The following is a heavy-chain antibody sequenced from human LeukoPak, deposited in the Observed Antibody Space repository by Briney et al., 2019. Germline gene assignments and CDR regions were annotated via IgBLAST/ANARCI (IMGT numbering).Heavy chain of an antibody. CDR2: IRYDGSNK. CDR3: AKDQQDYDFWSGPDAFDI. Sequence: GGSLRLSCAASGFTFSSYGMHWVRQAPGKGLEWVAFIRYDGSNKYYADSVKGRFTISRDNSKNTLYLQMNSLRAEDTAVYYCAKDQQDYDFWSGPDAFDIWGQGTMVTVSS. V-gene: IGHV3-30*02. CDR1: GFTFSSYG. J-gene: IGHJ3*02. D-gene: IGHD3-3*01.